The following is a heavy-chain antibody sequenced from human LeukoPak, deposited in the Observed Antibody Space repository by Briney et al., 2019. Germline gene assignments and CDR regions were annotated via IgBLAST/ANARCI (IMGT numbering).Heavy chain of an antibody. CDR2: IRSKNYGGTT. J-gene: IGHJ4*02. CDR3: IRGGANTPFDY. CDR1: GFTSGDYT. V-gene: IGHV3-49*03. D-gene: IGHD2-15*01. Sequence: GGSLRLSCTGSGFTSGDYTITWFRQAPGKGLEWVGFIRSKNYGGTTEDAASVKGRFTISRDDSKSIGYLQMNSLKTEDTAVYYCIRGGANTPFDYWGQGTLVTVSS.